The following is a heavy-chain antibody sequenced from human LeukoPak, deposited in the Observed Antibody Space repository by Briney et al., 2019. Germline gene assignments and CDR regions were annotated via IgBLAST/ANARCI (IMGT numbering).Heavy chain of an antibody. Sequence: GGAPRLSCAASGFTFSDEYMSWIRQAPGKGLEWVSYISNSGSYTNYADSVKGRFTISRDNAKNSLYLQMSYLRAEDSAVYYCARDYDGVRGHWWGQGTLVTVSS. CDR3: ARDYDGVRGHW. CDR2: ISNSGSYT. D-gene: IGHD2-8*01. V-gene: IGHV3-11*06. CDR1: GFTFSDEY. J-gene: IGHJ4*02.